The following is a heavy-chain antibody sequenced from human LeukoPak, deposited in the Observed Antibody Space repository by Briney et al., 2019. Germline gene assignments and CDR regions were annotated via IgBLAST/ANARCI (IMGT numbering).Heavy chain of an antibody. CDR1: GYSFTNYW. CDR3: ARHSAYCGGDCYSYWFDP. Sequence: GESLKISCKGSGYSFTNYWIGWVRQMPGKGLEWMGIIYPGDSDTRYSPSFQGQVTISADKSISTASLQWSSLKASDTAMYYCARHSAYCGGDCYSYWFDPWGQGTLVTVSS. J-gene: IGHJ5*02. D-gene: IGHD2-21*02. V-gene: IGHV5-51*01. CDR2: IYPGDSDT.